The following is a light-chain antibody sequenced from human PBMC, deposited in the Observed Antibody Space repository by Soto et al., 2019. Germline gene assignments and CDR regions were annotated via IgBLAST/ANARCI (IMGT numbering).Light chain of an antibody. V-gene: IGKV3-20*01. CDR1: QSVRGS. CDR2: AAS. CDR3: QQYGSSPIT. J-gene: IGKJ5*01. Sequence: EVMMTQSPATLSVSPGERATLSCRASQSVRGSLAWYQQKPGQAPRLLIYAASTRATGIPARFSGSGSGTDFTLTISRLEPEDFEVYYCQQYGSSPITFGQGTRLEI.